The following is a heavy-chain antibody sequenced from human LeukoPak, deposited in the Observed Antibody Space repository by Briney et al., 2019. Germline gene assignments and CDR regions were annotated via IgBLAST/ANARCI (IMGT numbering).Heavy chain of an antibody. CDR1: GFTFSSYG. Sequence: GRSLRLSCAASGFTFSSYGMHWVRQAPGKGLEWVAVIWYDGSNKYYADSVKGRFTISRDNSKNSLYLQMNSLRAEDTAVYYCARDPRRDDYYDSSGYYYDYWGQGTLVTVSS. J-gene: IGHJ4*02. CDR3: ARDPRRDDYYDSSGYYYDY. V-gene: IGHV3-33*01. D-gene: IGHD3-22*01. CDR2: IWYDGSNK.